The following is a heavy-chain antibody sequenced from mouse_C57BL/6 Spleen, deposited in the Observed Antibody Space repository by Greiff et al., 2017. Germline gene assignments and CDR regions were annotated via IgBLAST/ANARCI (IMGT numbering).Heavy chain of an antibody. Sequence: VQLQQSGPELVKPGASVKMSCKASGYTFTDYNMHWVKQSHGKSLEWIGYINPNNGGTSYNQKFKSKATLTVDKPSSTAYMQLSSLTSEDSAVYYCARDYGSSYGGFAYWGQGTLVTVSA. CDR1: GYTFTDYN. V-gene: IGHV1-22*01. CDR2: INPNNGGT. D-gene: IGHD1-1*01. CDR3: ARDYGSSYGGFAY. J-gene: IGHJ3*01.